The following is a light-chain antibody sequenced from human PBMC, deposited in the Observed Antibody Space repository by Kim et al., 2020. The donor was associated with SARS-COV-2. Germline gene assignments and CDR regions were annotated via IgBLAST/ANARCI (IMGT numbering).Light chain of an antibody. CDR3: QQYNSWYT. Sequence: LSASVGDRVTITCRASQSISSWLAWYQQKTGKAPKLLIYKAASLESGVPSRFSGSRSGTEFTLTISSLQPDDFATYYCQQYNSWYTFGQGTKLEI. CDR1: QSISSW. J-gene: IGKJ2*01. CDR2: KAA. V-gene: IGKV1-5*03.